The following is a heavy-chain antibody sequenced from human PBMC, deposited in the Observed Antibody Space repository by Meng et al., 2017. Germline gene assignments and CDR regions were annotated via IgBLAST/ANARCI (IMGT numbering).Heavy chain of an antibody. Sequence: QVQLVESGGGVVQPGRSLRLSCGASGFTFSYYGMHWVRQAPGKGLEWVAVIWYDGSNKYYTASVKGRFTISRDNSKNTLYLQMNSLRAEDTAVYYCARDKGSIAAPGRIDYLGQGALVTVSS. CDR2: IWYDGSNK. CDR3: ARDKGSIAAPGRIDY. V-gene: IGHV3-33*01. D-gene: IGHD6-13*01. J-gene: IGHJ4*02. CDR1: GFTFSYYG.